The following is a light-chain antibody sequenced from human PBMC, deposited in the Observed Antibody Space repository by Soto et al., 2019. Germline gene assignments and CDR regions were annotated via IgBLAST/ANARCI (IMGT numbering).Light chain of an antibody. CDR3: QQFGDSPPAFT. V-gene: IGKV3-20*01. J-gene: IGKJ2*01. Sequence: ESMLTQSPGTLSLSPGDRATLSCRASRSVSSRYITWHQQKPGQAPRLLIYGASIRATGIPDRFSGSGSGTDFTLTISRLEAEDFAVYYCQQFGDSPPAFTFGQGTKLEI. CDR1: RSVSSRY. CDR2: GAS.